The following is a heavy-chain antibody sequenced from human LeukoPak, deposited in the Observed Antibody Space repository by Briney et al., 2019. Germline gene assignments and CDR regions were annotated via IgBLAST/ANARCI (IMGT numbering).Heavy chain of an antibody. CDR3: AGSRKRYYYMDV. CDR1: GAPISSGVYS. V-gene: IGHV4-30-4*07. CDR2: IYYSRTT. D-gene: IGHD1-1*01. J-gene: IGHJ6*03. Sequence: SETLALTCTVSGAPISSGVYSWSWSPQPPGKGVEWIGYIYYSRTTYYNPSLKSRVSISVDTSKNQFSLKLSSVTAADTAVYYCAGSRKRYYYMDVWGKGTTVTISS.